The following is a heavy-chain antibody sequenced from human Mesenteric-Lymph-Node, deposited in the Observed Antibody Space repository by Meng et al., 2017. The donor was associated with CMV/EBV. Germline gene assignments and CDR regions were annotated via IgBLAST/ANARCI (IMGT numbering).Heavy chain of an antibody. J-gene: IGHJ4*02. D-gene: IGHD3-22*01. CDR3: ARRGNYDSDYSEY. CDR1: GDSISNSTYY. Sequence: HLQESSPGLVKPSETLSLSCIVSGDSISNSTYYWTWIRQPPGKGLEWIGSVHHSGTTYYNPSLKGRLTISVDTSANLFSLRLTTVTAADTATYYCARRGNYDSDYSEYWGQGTLVTVSS. CDR2: VHHSGTT. V-gene: IGHV4-39*01.